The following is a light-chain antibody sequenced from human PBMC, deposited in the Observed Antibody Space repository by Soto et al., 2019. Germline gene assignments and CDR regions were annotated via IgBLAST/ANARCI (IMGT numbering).Light chain of an antibody. J-gene: IGKJ3*01. Sequence: DIPMTQSPCSLSSSVGDGVTITCRASKSISSYLNWYQQKPGKAPKLLIYAASSLQSGVPSRFSGSGSGTDFTLTISSLQPEDFATYYCQQSYSTPPFTFGPGTKVDIK. CDR2: AAS. V-gene: IGKV1-39*01. CDR3: QQSYSTPPFT. CDR1: KSISSY.